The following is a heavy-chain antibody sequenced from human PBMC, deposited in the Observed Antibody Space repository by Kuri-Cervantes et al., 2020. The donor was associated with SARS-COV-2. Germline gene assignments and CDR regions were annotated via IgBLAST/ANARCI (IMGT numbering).Heavy chain of an antibody. CDR2: IYHSGST. D-gene: IGHD3-3*01. CDR3: ARVGITIFGVGPPMGY. V-gene: IGHV4-38-2*02. CDR1: GGSISSYY. J-gene: IGHJ4*02. Sequence: GSLRLSCTVSGGSISSYYWNWIRQPPGKGLEWIGSIYHSGSTYYNPSLKSRVTISVDTSKNQFSLKLSSVTAADTAVYYCARVGITIFGVGPPMGYWGQGTLVTVSS.